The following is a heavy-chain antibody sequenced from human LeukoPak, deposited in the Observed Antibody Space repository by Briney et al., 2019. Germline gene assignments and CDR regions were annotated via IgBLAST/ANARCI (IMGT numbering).Heavy chain of an antibody. CDR1: GGSLSSGSYY. CDR2: IYTSGST. D-gene: IGHD3-22*01. Sequence: PSETLSLTCTVSGGSLSSGSYYWSWIRQPAGKGLEWVGRIYTSGSTNYNPSLKSRVTISVDTSNNQFSLKLSFVTAADTAVYYCAAMIGYFDYWGQGILVTVSS. V-gene: IGHV4-61*02. CDR3: AAMIGYFDY. J-gene: IGHJ4*02.